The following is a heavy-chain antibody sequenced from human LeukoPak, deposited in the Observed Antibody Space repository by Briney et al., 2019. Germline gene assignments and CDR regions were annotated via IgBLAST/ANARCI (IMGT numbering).Heavy chain of an antibody. V-gene: IGHV1-24*01. D-gene: IGHD2-15*01. CDR3: ATYCSGGSCYLHDYGDYFRYFQH. Sequence: ASVKVSCKVSGYTLTELSMHWVRQAPGKGLEWMGGFDPEDGETIYAQKFQGRVTMTEDTSTDTAYMELSSLRSEDTAVYYCATYCSGGSCYLHDYGDYFRYFQHWGQGTLVTVSS. J-gene: IGHJ1*01. CDR1: GYTLTELS. CDR2: FDPEDGET.